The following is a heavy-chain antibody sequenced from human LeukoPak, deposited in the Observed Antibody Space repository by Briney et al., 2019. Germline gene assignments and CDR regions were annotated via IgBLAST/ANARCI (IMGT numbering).Heavy chain of an antibody. Sequence: GASVKVSCKVSGYTLTELSMHWVRQAPGKGLEWMGGFDPEDGETIYAQKFQGRVTMTEDTSTDTAYMELSSLRSEDTAVYYCATGPNYYDSSGYKYWGQGTLVTVSS. CDR3: ATGPNYYDSSGYKY. D-gene: IGHD3-22*01. CDR1: GYTLTELS. V-gene: IGHV1-24*01. J-gene: IGHJ4*02. CDR2: FDPEDGET.